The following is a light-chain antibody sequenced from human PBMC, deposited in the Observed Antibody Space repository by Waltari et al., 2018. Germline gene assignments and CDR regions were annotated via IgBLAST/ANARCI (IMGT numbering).Light chain of an antibody. CDR3: MQALQTPFT. CDR1: QSLLHSNIYNY. V-gene: IGKV2-28*01. Sequence: DIVMTQSPLSLAVTPGEPASISCGPSQSLLHSNIYNYLAWYLQKPGQSPQLLIYLGSSRASGVPDRFTGSGSGTDFTLKISRVEAEDVGVYYCMQALQTPFTFGGGTKVEIK. CDR2: LGS. J-gene: IGKJ4*01.